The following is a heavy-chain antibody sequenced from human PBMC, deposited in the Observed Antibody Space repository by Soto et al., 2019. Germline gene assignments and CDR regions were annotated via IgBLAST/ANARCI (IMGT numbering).Heavy chain of an antibody. J-gene: IGHJ4*02. CDR2: IYSTDKT. D-gene: IGHD4-17*01. Sequence: SETLSLTCTVSGGSVSSNTYSWGWIRQSPGKGLEWIGTIYSTDKTYYHPSLLSRVTISVDTSMNEFSLRLSSVTAADTAVYYCARRYGANFDYWGQGTLVTVSS. CDR1: GGSVSSNTYS. CDR3: ARRYGANFDY. V-gene: IGHV4-39*01.